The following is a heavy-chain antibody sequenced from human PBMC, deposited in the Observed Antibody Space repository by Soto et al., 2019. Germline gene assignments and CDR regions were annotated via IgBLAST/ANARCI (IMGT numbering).Heavy chain of an antibody. Sequence: GESLKISCKGSGYSFTSYWISWVRQMPGKGLEWMGRIDPSDSYTNYSPSFQGHVTISADKSTSTAYLQWSSLKTSDTAMYYCARDIVIRPGSAYYCDVMDFRARGTTVIGSS. V-gene: IGHV5-10-1*01. CDR3: ARDIVIRPGSAYYCDVMDF. J-gene: IGHJ6*02. D-gene: IGHD5-12*01. CDR2: IDPSDSYT. CDR1: GYSFTSYW.